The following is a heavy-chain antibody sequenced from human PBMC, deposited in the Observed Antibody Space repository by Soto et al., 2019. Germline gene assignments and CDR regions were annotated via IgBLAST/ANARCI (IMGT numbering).Heavy chain of an antibody. CDR1: VFNFAGYA. Sequence: PGGSLGLSCSTSVFNFAGYAMTWFRQAPGKGLEWVGFTRGKAYGGTTEYAASVRGRFTISRDDSRRVAYLQTDSLRPEDTAVYYCCRGLRGYETMPYYFDSLGQGTLVTVSA. J-gene: IGHJ4*02. V-gene: IGHV3-49*03. D-gene: IGHD3-9*01. CDR2: TRGKAYGGTT. CDR3: CRGLRGYETMPYYFDS.